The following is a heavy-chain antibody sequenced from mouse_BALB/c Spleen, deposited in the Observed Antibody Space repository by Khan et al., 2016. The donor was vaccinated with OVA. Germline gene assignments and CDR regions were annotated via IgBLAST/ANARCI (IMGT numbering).Heavy chain of an antibody. Sequence: QVQLQQSGAELVRPGTSVKLSCKTSGYIFTSSWIHWVKQRSGQGLEWIARIYPGTDNTYYNEKFKDKATMTAEKYSSTAYLQISSLNSENSAVFFCAREEALFYFDYWGQGTTLTVSS. CDR3: AREEALFYFDY. CDR1: GYIFTSSW. V-gene: IGHV1S132*01. J-gene: IGHJ2*01. D-gene: IGHD3-2*02. CDR2: IYPGTDNT.